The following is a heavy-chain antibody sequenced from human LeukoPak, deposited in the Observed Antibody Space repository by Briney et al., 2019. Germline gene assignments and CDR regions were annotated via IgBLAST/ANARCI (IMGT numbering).Heavy chain of an antibody. V-gene: IGHV6-1*01. CDR2: TYYRSKWYN. CDR1: GDSVSSKNCA. J-gene: IGHJ4*02. CDR3: ARDFRTTGWHTFDY. Sequence: SQTLSLTCVDSGDSVSSKNCAWNWSRQSPSRVLEWLGRTYYRSKWYNDYAESMEGRMTISQDTSKNQYSLHLNSVTPDDTAVYYCARDFRTTGWHTFDYWGQGTLVTVSS. D-gene: IGHD6-19*01.